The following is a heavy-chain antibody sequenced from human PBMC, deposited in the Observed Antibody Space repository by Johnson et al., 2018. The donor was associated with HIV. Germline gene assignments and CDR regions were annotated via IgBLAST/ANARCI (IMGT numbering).Heavy chain of an antibody. J-gene: IGHJ3*02. Sequence: QVQLVESGGGVVQPGRSLRLSCAASGFTFSSYGMHWVRQVPGKGLEWVSGINWNGGTTAYADSVKGRFTISRDNAKNTLYLQMNNLTSEDTAGYYCAKSVVVVLVGNNDDAFVMWGQGTMVTVAS. V-gene: IGHV3-NL1*01. CDR2: INWNGGTT. CDR3: AKSVVVVLVGNNDDAFVM. CDR1: GFTFSSYG. D-gene: IGHD2-21*01.